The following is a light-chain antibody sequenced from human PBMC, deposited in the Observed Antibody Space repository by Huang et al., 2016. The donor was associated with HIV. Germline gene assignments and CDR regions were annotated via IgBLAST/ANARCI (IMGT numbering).Light chain of an antibody. CDR3: QQRSNWPPWT. J-gene: IGKJ1*01. Sequence: EIVLTQSPATLSLSPGERATLSCRASPSVSAYLAWYQQKPGQAPRRLIYDASTRATGIPARFSGSRSGTGFTLTISRREPEDFAVYYCQQRSNWPPWTFGQGTKVEIK. CDR2: DAS. V-gene: IGKV3-11*01. CDR1: PSVSAY.